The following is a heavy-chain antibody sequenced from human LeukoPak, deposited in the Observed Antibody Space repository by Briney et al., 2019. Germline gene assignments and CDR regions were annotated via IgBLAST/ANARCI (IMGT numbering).Heavy chain of an antibody. CDR3: ASSQVGQYYDFWSGPYYFDY. D-gene: IGHD3-3*01. V-gene: IGHV3-66*01. CDR1: GFTVSSNY. J-gene: IGHJ4*02. CDR2: IYSGGST. Sequence: GGSLRLSCAASGFTVSSNYMSWVRQAPGKGLEWVSVIYSGGSTYYADSVKGRFTISRDNSKNTLYLQMNSLRAEDTAVYYCASSQVGQYYDFWSGPYYFDYWGQGTLVTVSS.